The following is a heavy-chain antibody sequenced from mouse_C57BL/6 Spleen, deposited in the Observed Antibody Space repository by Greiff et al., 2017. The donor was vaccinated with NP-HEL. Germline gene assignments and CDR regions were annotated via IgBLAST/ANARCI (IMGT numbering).Heavy chain of an antibody. CDR3: ARLDDGYYVGAMDY. D-gene: IGHD2-3*01. CDR2: IYPGDGDT. CDR1: GYAFSSSW. V-gene: IGHV1-82*01. Sequence: QVQLQQSGPELVKPGASVKISCKASGYAFSSSWMNWVKQRPGKGLEWIGRIYPGDGDTNYNGKFKGKATLTADKSSSTAYMQLSSLTSEDSAVYFCARLDDGYYVGAMDYWGQGTSVTVSS. J-gene: IGHJ4*01.